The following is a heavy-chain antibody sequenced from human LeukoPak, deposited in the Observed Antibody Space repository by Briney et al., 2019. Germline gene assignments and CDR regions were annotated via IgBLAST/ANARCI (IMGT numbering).Heavy chain of an antibody. Sequence: GGSLRLSCTASGFTLGGHDMHWVRQTTGDGLEWVAAVSAGHHAFYAGSVKGRFTVSREDAKNSLYLQMNSLRAGDTAVYYCVREARGYQYTSFDYWGQGSLVTVSS. CDR3: VREARGYQYTSFDY. CDR2: VSAGHHA. V-gene: IGHV3-13*01. J-gene: IGHJ4*02. D-gene: IGHD5-18*01. CDR1: GFTLGGHD.